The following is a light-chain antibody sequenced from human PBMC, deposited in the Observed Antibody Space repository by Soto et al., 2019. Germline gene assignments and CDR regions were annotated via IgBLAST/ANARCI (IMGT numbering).Light chain of an antibody. J-gene: IGLJ1*01. CDR3: CSYTTSNTRQIV. CDR2: DVS. V-gene: IGLV2-14*01. Sequence: QSAVTQPASVSGSPGQSITISCTGTSSDVGSYNYVSWYQQHPGKAPKFMIYDVSNRPSGVSNRFSGSKSGNTASLTISGLQAEDEADYYCCSYTTSNTRQIVFGTGTKLTVL. CDR1: SSDVGSYNY.